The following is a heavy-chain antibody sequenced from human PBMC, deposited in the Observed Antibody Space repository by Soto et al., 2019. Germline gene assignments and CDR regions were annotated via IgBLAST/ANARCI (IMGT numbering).Heavy chain of an antibody. CDR2: ISAYNGTT. CDR1: GYTFYTYG. J-gene: IGHJ4*02. CDR3: AREISSGFGMIGGVNPDY. D-gene: IGHD3-16*01. V-gene: IGHV1-18*01. Sequence: QLVQAGAEVKKPGASVKVSCKASGYTFYTYGVTWVRQAPGQGPEWMGWISAYNGTTKYAQKFQGRVTMTTDTSTTTAYMELKSLRSDDTAVYYCAREISSGFGMIGGVNPDYWGQGTLVTVSS.